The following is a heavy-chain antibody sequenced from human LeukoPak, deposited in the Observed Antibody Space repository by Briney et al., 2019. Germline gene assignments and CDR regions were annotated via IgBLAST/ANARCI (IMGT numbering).Heavy chain of an antibody. CDR2: INNDGDST. V-gene: IGHV3-23*01. Sequence: GGSLRLSCAASGFTFSSYSMSWGRQAPGKGLEWVSSINNDGDSTYYADSVKGRFTISRDNSKNTLYLQMNSLRAEDTALYYCAKVRDWYFDLWGRGTLVTVSS. J-gene: IGHJ2*01. CDR1: GFTFSSYS. CDR3: AKVRDWYFDL.